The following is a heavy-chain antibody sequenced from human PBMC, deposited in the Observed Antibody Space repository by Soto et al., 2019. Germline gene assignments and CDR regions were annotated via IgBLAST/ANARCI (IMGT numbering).Heavy chain of an antibody. CDR1: GFSFSISP. CDR3: ARDRKTSGGQHWAFNYFDS. Sequence: GGSLRLSCAASGFSFSISPMHWVRQAPGKGPEWVALISYDGTNKFYADSVKGRFTISRDNSKSTLYSQVDSLRPEDAAVYYCARDRKTSGGQHWAFNYFDSWGPGTLVTVSS. D-gene: IGHD7-27*01. J-gene: IGHJ4*02. CDR2: ISYDGTNK. V-gene: IGHV3-30-3*01.